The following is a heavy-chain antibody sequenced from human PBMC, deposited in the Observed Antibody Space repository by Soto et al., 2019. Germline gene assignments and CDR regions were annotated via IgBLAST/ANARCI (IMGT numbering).Heavy chain of an antibody. V-gene: IGHV4-59*01. D-gene: IGHD4-4*01. CDR1: GGSISSYY. J-gene: IGHJ6*02. Sequence: PSETLSLTCTVSGGSISSYYWSWIRQPPGKGLEWIGYIYYSGSTNYNPSLKSRVTISVDTSKNQFSLKLSSVTAADTAVYYCARGNSRYYYYGMDVWGQGTTVTVSS. CDR3: ARGNSRYYYYGMDV. CDR2: IYYSGST.